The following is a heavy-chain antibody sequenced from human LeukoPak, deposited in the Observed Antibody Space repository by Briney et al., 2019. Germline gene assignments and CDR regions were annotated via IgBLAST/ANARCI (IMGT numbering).Heavy chain of an antibody. CDR1: GYSISSGYY. Sequence: SETLSLTCTVSGYSISSGYYWGWIRQPPGKGLEWIGSIYHSGSTYYNPSLKSRVTISVDTSKNQFSLKLSSVTAADTAVYYCARGHYYDSSGYFDYWGQGTLVTVSS. V-gene: IGHV4-38-2*02. D-gene: IGHD3-22*01. CDR3: ARGHYYDSSGYFDY. CDR2: IYHSGST. J-gene: IGHJ4*02.